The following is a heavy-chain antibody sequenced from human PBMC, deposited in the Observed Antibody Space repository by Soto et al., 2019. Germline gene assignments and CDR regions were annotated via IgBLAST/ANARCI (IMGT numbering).Heavy chain of an antibody. CDR1: GGSISSGDYY. CDR2: IYYSGST. Sequence: SETLSLTCTVSGGSISSGDYYWSWIRQPPGKGLEWIGYIYYSGSTYYNPSLKSRVTISVDTSKNQFSLKLSSVTAADTAVYYCAREIVVVPAAIVAPQYYYYYGMDVWGQGTTVTVSS. J-gene: IGHJ6*02. CDR3: AREIVVVPAAIVAPQYYYYYGMDV. V-gene: IGHV4-30-4*01. D-gene: IGHD2-2*02.